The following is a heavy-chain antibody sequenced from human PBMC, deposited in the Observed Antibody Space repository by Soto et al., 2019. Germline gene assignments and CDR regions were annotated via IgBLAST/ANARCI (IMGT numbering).Heavy chain of an antibody. V-gene: IGHV3-23*01. Sequence: EVQLLESGGGLVQPGESLRLSCAVSGFTFSSNVMSWVRQVPGKGLEWVSVISGSGVSTYYADSVKRRFTISRDNSKSTLFLQMNSLRAEDTAVYYCATGGWSRGRLDYWGQGTLVTVSS. CDR2: ISGSGVST. CDR3: ATGGWSRGRLDY. D-gene: IGHD6-19*01. J-gene: IGHJ4*02. CDR1: GFTFSSNV.